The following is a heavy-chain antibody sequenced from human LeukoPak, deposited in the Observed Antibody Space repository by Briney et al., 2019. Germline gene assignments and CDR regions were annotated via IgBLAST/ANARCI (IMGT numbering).Heavy chain of an antibody. CDR2: TNGGTT. CDR3: ARELSSGWYMDV. J-gene: IGHJ6*02. D-gene: IGHD6-19*01. Sequence: PGGSLRLSCAASGFTFSSYAMSWVRQAPGKGLEWVGQTNGGTTDYAPPVKGRFTISRDDSKNTLYLQMNSLKTEDTAVYYCARELSSGWYMDVWGQGTTVTVSS. V-gene: IGHV3-15*01. CDR1: GFTFSSYA.